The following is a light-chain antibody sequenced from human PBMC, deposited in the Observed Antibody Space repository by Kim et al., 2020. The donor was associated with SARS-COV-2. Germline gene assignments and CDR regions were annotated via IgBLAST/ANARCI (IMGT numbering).Light chain of an antibody. Sequence: SLTISCPETRSDIGGFNYVSWYQQHPGKAPKLIIFDVAQRPSGVSYRFSGSKSGNTASLTISGLQAEDEADYFCSSYTSSSTPWVFGGGTQLTVL. J-gene: IGLJ3*02. V-gene: IGLV2-14*04. CDR3: SSYTSSSTPWV. CDR2: DVA. CDR1: RSDIGGFNY.